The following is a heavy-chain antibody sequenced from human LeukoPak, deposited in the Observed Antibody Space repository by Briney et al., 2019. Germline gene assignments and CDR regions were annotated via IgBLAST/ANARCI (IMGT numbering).Heavy chain of an antibody. J-gene: IGHJ4*02. Sequence: ASVKVSCKASGYTFTGYYMHWVRQAPGQGLEWMGWINPDSGGTNYAQKFQGRVTMTRDTSISTAYMELSRLRSDDTAVYYCARDGAYNWNDVDYWGQGTLVTVSS. CDR1: GYTFTGYY. CDR3: ARDGAYNWNDVDY. V-gene: IGHV1-2*02. D-gene: IGHD1-1*01. CDR2: INPDSGGT.